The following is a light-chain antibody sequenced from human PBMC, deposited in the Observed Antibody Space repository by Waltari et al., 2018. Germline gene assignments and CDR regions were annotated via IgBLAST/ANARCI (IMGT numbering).Light chain of an antibody. J-gene: IGKJ5*01. Sequence: VVLTQSPATLSVSPGESAIISCRASQSVSSNLAWYQQKPGQAPRLLIYDASTRASSIPARFRGNGSGTEFTLTINSLQSEDSATYYCQQYNRWPPITFGQGTRLDIK. CDR3: QQYNRWPPIT. CDR1: QSVSSN. CDR2: DAS. V-gene: IGKV3-15*01.